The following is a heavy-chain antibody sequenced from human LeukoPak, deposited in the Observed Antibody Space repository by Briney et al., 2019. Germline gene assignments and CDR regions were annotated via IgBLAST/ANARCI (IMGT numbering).Heavy chain of an antibody. D-gene: IGHD1-14*01. CDR1: GGSISSGGYY. Sequence: SQTLSLTCTVSGGSISSGGYYWSWIRQHPGKGLEWIGYIYYSGSTYYNPSLKSRVTISVDTSKNQFSLKLSSVTAADTAVYYCARSSPELRHSVDWSDPWGQGTLVTVSS. J-gene: IGHJ5*02. CDR2: IYYSGST. V-gene: IGHV4-31*03. CDR3: ARSSPELRHSVDWSDP.